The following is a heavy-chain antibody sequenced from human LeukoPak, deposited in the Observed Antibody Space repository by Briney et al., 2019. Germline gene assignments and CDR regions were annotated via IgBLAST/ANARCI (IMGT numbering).Heavy chain of an antibody. CDR1: GYPFANFA. Sequence: ASVKVSCKASGYPFANFAISWVRQAPGQGLEWMGWISDSNGNLNYAQSLQGRVTMTTDKSTSIAYMELRSLTSDDTAVYYCASWLGAAGRRGASDWGQGTLVTVS. V-gene: IGHV1-18*01. D-gene: IGHD3-10*01. J-gene: IGHJ4*02. CDR3: ASWLGAAGRRGASD. CDR2: ISDSNGNL.